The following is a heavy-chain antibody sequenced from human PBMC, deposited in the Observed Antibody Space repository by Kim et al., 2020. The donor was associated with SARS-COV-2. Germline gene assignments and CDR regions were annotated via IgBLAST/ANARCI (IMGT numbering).Heavy chain of an antibody. CDR2: INHSGST. Sequence: SETLSLTCAVYGGSFSGYYWSWIRQPPGKGLEWIGEINHSGSTNYNPSLKSRVTISVDTSKNQFSLKLSSVTAADTAVYYCARGFVVGATKNFDYWGQGTLVTVSS. V-gene: IGHV4-34*01. D-gene: IGHD1-26*01. CDR1: GGSFSGYY. CDR3: ARGFVVGATKNFDY. J-gene: IGHJ4*02.